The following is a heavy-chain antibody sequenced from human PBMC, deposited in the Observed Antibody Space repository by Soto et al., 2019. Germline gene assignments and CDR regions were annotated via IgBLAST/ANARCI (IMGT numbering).Heavy chain of an antibody. CDR2: ISYDGTSE. CDR1: GFTFSSYP. CDR3: LRDYSGWFDF. D-gene: IGHD3-10*01. J-gene: IGHJ5*01. V-gene: IGHV3-30-3*01. Sequence: QVQLVESGGGVVQPGRSLRLSCAASGFTFSSYPIHWVRQAPGKGLEWVGSISYDGTSEDFANSLRGRFTLSRDNSKNMLWLQMNSLRSEDTAVYYCLRDYSGWFDFWGQGTLVTVSS.